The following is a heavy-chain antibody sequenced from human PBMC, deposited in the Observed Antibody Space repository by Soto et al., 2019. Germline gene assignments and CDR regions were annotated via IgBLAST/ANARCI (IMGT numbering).Heavy chain of an antibody. CDR3: ARHGSY. Sequence: PSETLSLTCSFSCVSISNTSYYWGWIRQPPGKGLEWVGTIYFSGSTFYNPSLKSRVTISIDTSKNQFSLRLSSVTAADTAVYYCARHGSYWGQGTLVTVSS. CDR1: CVSISNTSYY. J-gene: IGHJ4*02. V-gene: IGHV4-39*01. CDR2: IYFSGST.